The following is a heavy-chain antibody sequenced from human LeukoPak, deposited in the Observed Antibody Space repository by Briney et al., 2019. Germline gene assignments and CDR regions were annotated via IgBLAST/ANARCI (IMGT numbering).Heavy chain of an antibody. J-gene: IGHJ3*02. D-gene: IGHD4-23*01. Sequence: KPSETLSLTCTVSGGSISSYYWSWIRQPAGKGLEWIGRIYTSGSTNYNPSLKSRVTISVDTSKNQFSLKLSSVTAADTAVYYCARHHYGGNSGAFDIWGQGTMVTVSS. CDR3: ARHHYGGNSGAFDI. CDR1: GGSISSYY. CDR2: IYTSGST. V-gene: IGHV4-4*07.